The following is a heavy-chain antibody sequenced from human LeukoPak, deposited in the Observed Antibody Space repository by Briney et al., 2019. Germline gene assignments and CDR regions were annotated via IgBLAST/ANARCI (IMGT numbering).Heavy chain of an antibody. V-gene: IGHV4-61*01. J-gene: IGHJ4*02. CDR2: IYYSGST. D-gene: IGHD6-19*01. Sequence: SETLSLTCTVSGGSVSSGSYYWSWIRQPPGKGLEWIGYIYYSGSTNYNPSLKSRVTISVDTSKNQFSLKLSSVTAADTAVYYCVREQAVAGTGGVDYWGQGTLVTVSS. CDR1: GGSVSSGSYY. CDR3: VREQAVAGTGGVDY.